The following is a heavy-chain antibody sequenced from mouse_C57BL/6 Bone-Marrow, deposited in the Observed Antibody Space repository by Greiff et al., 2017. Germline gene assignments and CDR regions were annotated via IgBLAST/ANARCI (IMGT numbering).Heavy chain of an antibody. V-gene: IGHV2-2*01. J-gene: IGHJ2*01. Sequence: VQLQQSGPGLVQPSQSLSITCTVSGFSLTSYGVHWVRQSPGKGLEWLGVIWSGGSTDYNAAVISSLSISKDNSKCQVFFKMNSLQADDTAIYCCARNALRGYVDVYYWGQGTTLTVSS. CDR2: IWSGGST. CDR1: GFSLTSYG. D-gene: IGHD2-2*01. CDR3: ARNALRGYVDVYY.